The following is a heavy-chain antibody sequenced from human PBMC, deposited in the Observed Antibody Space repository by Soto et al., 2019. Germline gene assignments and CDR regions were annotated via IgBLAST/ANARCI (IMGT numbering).Heavy chain of an antibody. CDR3: AKDMQGWQNYYYGMDV. CDR1: GFTFDDYT. J-gene: IGHJ6*02. CDR2: ISWDGGST. V-gene: IGHV3-43*01. Sequence: GGSLRLSCAASGFTFDDYTMHWVRQAPGKGLEWVSLISWDGGSTYYADSVKGRFTISRDNSKNSLYLQMNSLRTEDTALYYCAKDMQGWQNYYYGMDVWGQGTTVTVSS. D-gene: IGHD2-15*01.